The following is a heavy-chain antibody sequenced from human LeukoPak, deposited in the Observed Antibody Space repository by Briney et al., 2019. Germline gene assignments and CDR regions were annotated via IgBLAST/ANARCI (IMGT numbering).Heavy chain of an antibody. J-gene: IGHJ5*02. CDR1: GFTFSSYG. Sequence: GGSLRLSCAASGFTFSSYGMHWVRQAPGKGLEWVAFIRYDGSNKYYADSVKGRFTISRDNSKNTLYLQMNSLRAEDTAVYYCAKTTTVTTRDNWFDPWGQGTLVTVSS. CDR3: AKTTTVTTRDNWFDP. D-gene: IGHD4-17*01. CDR2: IRYDGSNK. V-gene: IGHV3-30*02.